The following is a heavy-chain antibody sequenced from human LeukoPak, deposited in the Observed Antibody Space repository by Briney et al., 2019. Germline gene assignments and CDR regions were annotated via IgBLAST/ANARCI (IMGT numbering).Heavy chain of an antibody. CDR2: ISAYNGNT. CDR1: GYTFTSYG. CDR3: ARDSPPEVLLWFGEPTPPDY. V-gene: IGHV1-18*01. Sequence: ASVKVSCKASGYTFTSYGFSWVRQAPGQGLEWMGLISAYNGNTNYAQKLQGRVTMTTDTSTSTAYMELRSLRSDDTAVYYCARDSPPEVLLWFGEPTPPDYWGQGTLVTVSS. J-gene: IGHJ4*02. D-gene: IGHD3-10*01.